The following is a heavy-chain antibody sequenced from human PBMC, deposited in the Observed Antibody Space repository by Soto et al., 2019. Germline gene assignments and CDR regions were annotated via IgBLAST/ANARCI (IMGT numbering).Heavy chain of an antibody. Sequence: GASVKVSCKASGYSFTTYAMHWVRQAPGQRLEWMGWINAGNGNTKYRQDLQGRITITRDTSASSVYMELSSLTSEDTAVYYCARADVFWSAFSPWLDSWGQGTLVSVSS. CDR2: INAGNGNT. J-gene: IGHJ4*02. D-gene: IGHD3-3*01. CDR3: ARADVFWSAFSPWLDS. CDR1: GYSFTTYA. V-gene: IGHV1-3*01.